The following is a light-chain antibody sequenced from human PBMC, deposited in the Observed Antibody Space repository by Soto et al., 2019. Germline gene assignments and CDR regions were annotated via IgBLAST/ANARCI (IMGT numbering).Light chain of an antibody. Sequence: EIVLTQSPGTLSLSPGERATLSCRASQSVSDSFIAWYQQRPGQAPRLLIYGASQRATGIPDRFRGSGSGTYFSLTINRLEPEDFAVYYCQHYKAFGGGTKVDIK. V-gene: IGKV3-20*01. CDR3: QHYKA. CDR2: GAS. CDR1: QSVSDSF. J-gene: IGKJ4*01.